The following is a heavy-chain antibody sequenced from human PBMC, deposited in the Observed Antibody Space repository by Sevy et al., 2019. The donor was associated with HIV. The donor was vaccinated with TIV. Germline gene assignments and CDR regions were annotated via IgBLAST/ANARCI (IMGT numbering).Heavy chain of an antibody. D-gene: IGHD4-17*01. V-gene: IGHV1-18*01. Sequence: ASVKVSCKASGYTFTNYAIRWVRQAPGQGLEWMGWISAYNGNTYYAQKLQGRVTMTTDASTSTAYMELRSLRSDDTAVYYCARHGDCLLHYGGNDQFYYYFCIDVRGKGTTVTVSS. CDR2: ISAYNGNT. CDR1: GYTFTNYA. J-gene: IGHJ6*03. CDR3: ARHGDCLLHYGGNDQFYYYFCIDV.